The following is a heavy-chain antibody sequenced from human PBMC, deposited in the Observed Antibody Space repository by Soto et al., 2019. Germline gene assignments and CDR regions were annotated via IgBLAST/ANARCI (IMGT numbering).Heavy chain of an antibody. CDR3: ASARWNY. V-gene: IGHV4-34*01. D-gene: IGHD6-6*01. CDR1: GGSFSGYY. CDR2: INHSGST. Sequence: SETLSLTCAVYGGSFSGYYWSWIRQPPGKGLEWIGEINHSGSTNYNPSLKSRVTISVDTSKYQFSLKLTSVTAADTAVYYCASARWNYWGQGTPVTVSS. J-gene: IGHJ4*02.